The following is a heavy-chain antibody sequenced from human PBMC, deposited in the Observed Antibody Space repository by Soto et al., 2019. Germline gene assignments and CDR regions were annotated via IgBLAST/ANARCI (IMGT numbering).Heavy chain of an antibody. D-gene: IGHD6-13*01. Sequence: QVQLVQSGSELKKPGASVKVSCKASVYTFTSYAMNWVRQAPGQGLEWMGWINTNTGNPTYAQGFTGRFVFSLDTSVSTAYLQICSLKAEDTAVYYCARESIAAAGTGGGWFDPWGQGTLVTVSS. J-gene: IGHJ5*02. CDR3: ARESIAAAGTGGGWFDP. CDR2: INTNTGNP. V-gene: IGHV7-4-1*01. CDR1: VYTFTSYA.